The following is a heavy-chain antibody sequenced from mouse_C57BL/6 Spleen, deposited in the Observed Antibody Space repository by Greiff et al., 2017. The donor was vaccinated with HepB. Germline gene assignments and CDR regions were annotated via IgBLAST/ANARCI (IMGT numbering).Heavy chain of an antibody. CDR2: ISAGGSYT. V-gene: IGHV5-4*01. CDR1: GFTFSSYA. D-gene: IGHD2-10*02. Sequence: EVQLVESGGGLVKPGGSLKLSCAASGFTFSSYAMSWVRQTPEKRLEWVATISAGGSYTYYPDNVKGRFTISRDNAKNNLYLQMSHLKSEDTAMYYCARGYGNYPGYFDYWGQGTTLTVSS. J-gene: IGHJ2*01. CDR3: ARGYGNYPGYFDY.